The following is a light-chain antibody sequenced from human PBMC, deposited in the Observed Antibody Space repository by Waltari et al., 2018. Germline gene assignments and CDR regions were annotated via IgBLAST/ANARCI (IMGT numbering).Light chain of an antibody. J-gene: IGLJ1*01. V-gene: IGLV1-47*01. CDR2: RNT. CDR1: SSNIGSNY. Sequence: QSVLTQPPSASGAPGQSVTISCSGSSSNIGSNYVYWYQHLPGMAPKLLILRNTPRPSGVPDRFSGSRSGTSASLAISGLRSGDEADYYCAAWDSGLNASYVFGTGTKVTVL. CDR3: AAWDSGLNASYV.